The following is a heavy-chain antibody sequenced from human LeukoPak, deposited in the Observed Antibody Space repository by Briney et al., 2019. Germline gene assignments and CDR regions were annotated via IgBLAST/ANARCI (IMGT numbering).Heavy chain of an antibody. CDR1: GFTFDDYG. CDR2: INWDGGST. D-gene: IGHD6-13*01. J-gene: IGHJ4*02. Sequence: GGALRLSCVDSGFTFDDYGMIWVRHLPGKGVEGVVGINWDGGSTFYADSVEGRFIISRDNAKNSLFLQMNSLRVEDTALYYCARDLSSNWYNFAYWGQGTLVTVSS. CDR3: ARDLSSNWYNFAY. V-gene: IGHV3-20*04.